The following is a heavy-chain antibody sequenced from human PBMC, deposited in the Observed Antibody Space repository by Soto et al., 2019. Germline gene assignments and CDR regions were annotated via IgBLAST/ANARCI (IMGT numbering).Heavy chain of an antibody. Sequence: QVQLVQSGAEVKKPGSSVKVSCKASGGTFSSYAISWVRQAPGQGLEWMGGIIPIFGTANYAQKFQGRVTITADESTGTAYMELSSLRSEDTAVYYCAGGPKDIVVVPAAPYFDYWGQGTLVTVSS. V-gene: IGHV1-69*01. CDR2: IIPIFGTA. D-gene: IGHD2-2*01. CDR1: GGTFSSYA. CDR3: AGGPKDIVVVPAAPYFDY. J-gene: IGHJ4*02.